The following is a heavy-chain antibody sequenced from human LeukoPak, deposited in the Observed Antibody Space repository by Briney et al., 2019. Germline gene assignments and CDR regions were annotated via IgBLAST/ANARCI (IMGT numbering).Heavy chain of an antibody. D-gene: IGHD3-9*01. Sequence: GGSLRLSCAASGFTFSSYSMNWVRQAPGKGLEWVSYISSSSSTIYYADSVKGRFTISRDNAKNSLYLQMNSLRAEDTALYYCAKDNARCCDWLPNWFDPWGQGTLVTVSS. J-gene: IGHJ5*02. CDR1: GFTFSSYS. V-gene: IGHV3-48*04. CDR2: ISSSSSTI. CDR3: AKDNARCCDWLPNWFDP.